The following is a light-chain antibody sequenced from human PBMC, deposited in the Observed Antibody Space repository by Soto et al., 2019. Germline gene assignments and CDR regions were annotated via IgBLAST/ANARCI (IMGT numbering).Light chain of an antibody. CDR1: HSVTSN. CDR3: QQYSNCLPMT. CDR2: GAA. V-gene: IGKV3-15*01. J-gene: IGKJ5*01. Sequence: IMVTQSPATVSVSPGERATLSCRASHSVTSNLAWYQQKPGQAARILIYGAATSATDIPARFIGSGSWREFTLTISSLLSEEYGVDYCQQYSNCLPMTFGQGT.